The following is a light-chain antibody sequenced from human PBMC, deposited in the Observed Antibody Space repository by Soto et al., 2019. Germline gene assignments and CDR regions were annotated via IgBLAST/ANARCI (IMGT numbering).Light chain of an antibody. V-gene: IGLV2-14*01. J-gene: IGLJ1*01. CDR1: SSDVGGYNY. CDR2: DVT. CDR3: SSYTSSSTLASYV. Sequence: QSVLTQPASVSGSPGQSITISCTGTSSDVGGYNYVSWYQQYPGKAPKLMIHDVTNRPSGVSNRFSGSKSGNTASLTISGLQAEDEADYYCSSYTSSSTLASYVFGTGTKVTVL.